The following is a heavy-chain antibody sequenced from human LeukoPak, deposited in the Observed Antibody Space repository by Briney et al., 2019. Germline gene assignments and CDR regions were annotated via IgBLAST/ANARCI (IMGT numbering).Heavy chain of an antibody. CDR1: GFTFSSYS. V-gene: IGHV3-48*01. CDR3: MRDYMGWFDP. J-gene: IGHJ5*02. CDR2: ISSSSSTI. Sequence: GGSLRLSCAASGFTFSSYSMNWVRQAPGKGLEWVSYISSSSSTIYYADSVKGRFTISRDTASNTMHLEMNNLRTEDTAVYYCMRDYMGWFDPWDQGTLVTVSS. D-gene: IGHD3-10*01.